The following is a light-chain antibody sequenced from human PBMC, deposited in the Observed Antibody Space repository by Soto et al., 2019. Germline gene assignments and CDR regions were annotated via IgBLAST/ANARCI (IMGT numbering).Light chain of an antibody. CDR3: QQFYRYPWT. CDR1: QSVDTC. CDR2: KAS. J-gene: IGKJ1*01. Sequence: DIQMTQSPSTLSASVGDRVTITCRASQSVDTCLAWYQQKPGKAPHLLIYKASSLETGVPSRFSGSGSVTEFTLTISRLQTDDFATYYCQQFYRYPWTFGQGTKVEIK. V-gene: IGKV1-5*03.